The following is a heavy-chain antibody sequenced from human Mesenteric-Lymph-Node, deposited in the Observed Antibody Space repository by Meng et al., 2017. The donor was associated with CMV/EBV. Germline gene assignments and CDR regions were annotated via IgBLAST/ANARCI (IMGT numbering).Heavy chain of an antibody. Sequence: LRLSCTVYGGSFSDYYFNWIRQPPGKGLEWVGEINDSGATNDNPSLNRRVTISVDKSKNQFSLNLTSVTPADTAVYYCAASTLRAPFEFWGQGSLVTVSS. D-gene: IGHD5/OR15-5a*01. V-gene: IGHV4-34*01. CDR1: GGSFSDYY. CDR2: INDSGAT. J-gene: IGHJ4*02. CDR3: AASTLRAPFEF.